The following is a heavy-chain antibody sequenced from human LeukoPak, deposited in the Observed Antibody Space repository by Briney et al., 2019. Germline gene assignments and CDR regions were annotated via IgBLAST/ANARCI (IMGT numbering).Heavy chain of an antibody. J-gene: IGHJ4*02. V-gene: IGHV4-59*12. D-gene: IGHD4/OR15-4a*01. CDR2: IYYSGST. CDR1: GGSISSYY. CDR3: AGGVKDYGSPYFRY. Sequence: SETLSLTCTVTGGSISSYYWSWIRQPPGKGLEWIGYIYYSGSTNYNPSLQGRVTISVDRSKNQFSLKLSSVTAADTAVYYCAGGVKDYGSPYFRYWGQGTLVTVSS.